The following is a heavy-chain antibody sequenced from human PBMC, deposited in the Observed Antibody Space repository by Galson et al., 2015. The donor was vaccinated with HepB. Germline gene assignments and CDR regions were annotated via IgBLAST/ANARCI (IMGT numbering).Heavy chain of an antibody. V-gene: IGHV3-30-3*01. Sequence: SLRLSCAASGFTFSSYAMHWVRQAPGKGLEWVAVISYDGSNKYYADSVKGRFTISRDNSKNTLFVQMNSLKIEDTAVYYCVTDWRLGNWGQGTLVTVSS. J-gene: IGHJ4*02. CDR3: VTDWRLGN. CDR1: GFTFSSYA. CDR2: ISYDGSNK.